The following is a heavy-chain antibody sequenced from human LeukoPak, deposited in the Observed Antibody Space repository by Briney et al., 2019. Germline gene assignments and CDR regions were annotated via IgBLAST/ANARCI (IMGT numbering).Heavy chain of an antibody. CDR2: ISSTVSTT. Sequence: GGSLRLSCAASGFTFNNYYMSWIRQAPGKGLEWISYISSTVSTTYYADSVKGRFTISRDNAKDSLYLQMNSLRAEDTAVYYCAREGGYYHLDYWGQGTLVTVSS. CDR3: AREGGYYHLDY. CDR1: GFTFNNYY. J-gene: IGHJ4*02. D-gene: IGHD3-22*01. V-gene: IGHV3-11*01.